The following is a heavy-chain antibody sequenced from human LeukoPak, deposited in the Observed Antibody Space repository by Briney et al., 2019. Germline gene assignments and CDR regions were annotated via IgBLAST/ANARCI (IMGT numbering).Heavy chain of an antibody. J-gene: IGHJ4*02. CDR3: ARDPSRGFDY. CDR1: GGSISSSSYY. D-gene: IGHD3-10*01. V-gene: IGHV4-39*07. Sequence: SETLSLTCTVSGGSISSSSYYWGWIRQPPGKGLEWIGSIYYSGSTYYNPSLKSRVTISVDTSKNQFSLKLSSVTAADTAVYYCARDPSRGFDYWGQGTLVTVSS. CDR2: IYYSGST.